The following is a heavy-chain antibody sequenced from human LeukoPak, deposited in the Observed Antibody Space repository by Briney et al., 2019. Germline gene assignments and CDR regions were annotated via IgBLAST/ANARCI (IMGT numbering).Heavy chain of an antibody. V-gene: IGHV1-69*01. D-gene: IGHD6-19*01. Sequence: SVKVSCKASGGTFSSYAISWVRQAPGQGLEWMGGIIPIFGTANYAQKFQGRVTITADESTSTAYMELSSLRSEDTAVYYCAKDSDSTPPPLYSRGGGPPGYWAQGTLVTVSS. CDR1: GGTFSSYA. CDR2: IIPIFGTA. CDR3: AKDSDSTPPPLYSRGGGPPGY. J-gene: IGHJ4*02.